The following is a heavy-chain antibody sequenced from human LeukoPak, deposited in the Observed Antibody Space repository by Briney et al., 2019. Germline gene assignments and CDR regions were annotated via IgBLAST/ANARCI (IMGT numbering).Heavy chain of an antibody. V-gene: IGHV4-39*01. D-gene: IGHD1-26*01. CDR3: ARGSRRLADFHY. J-gene: IGHJ4*02. Sequence: SETLSLTCTVSGGSIRSSSYYWGWIRQPPGKGLEWIGSIYYSGSTYYNPSLQSRVTISVDTSKNQFSLELSSVTAADTAVYYCARGSRRLADFHYWGQGTLVTVSS. CDR1: GGSIRSSSYY. CDR2: IYYSGST.